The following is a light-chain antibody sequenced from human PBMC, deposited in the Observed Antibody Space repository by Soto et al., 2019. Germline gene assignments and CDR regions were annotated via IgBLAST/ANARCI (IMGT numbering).Light chain of an antibody. CDR3: GTWDSSLSAVV. J-gene: IGLJ2*01. V-gene: IGLV1-51*01. CDR1: SSNIGNNY. CDR2: YNN. Sequence: QSVLTQPPSVSGAPGQKVTISCSGSSSNIGNNYVSWYQQLPGTAPTLLIYYNNKRPSGIPDRFSGSKSGTSATLGITGLQAGEEADYYCGTWDSSLSAVVFGGGTKVTVL.